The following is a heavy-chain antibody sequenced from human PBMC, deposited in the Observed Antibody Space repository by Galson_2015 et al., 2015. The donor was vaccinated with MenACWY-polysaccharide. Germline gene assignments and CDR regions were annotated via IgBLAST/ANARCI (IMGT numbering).Heavy chain of an antibody. D-gene: IGHD5-18*01. CDR1: GYSFTSYD. CDR2: INHKTGDA. CDR3: ARVGYSNDFDY. J-gene: IGHJ4*02. V-gene: IGHV1-8*01. Sequence: SVKVSCKASGYSFTSYDINWVRQATGQGLEWMGWINHKTGDAGFAQKFQGRVTMTRDTSISTAYMELSSLTSEDTAVYYCARVGYSNDFDYWGQGTLVTVSS.